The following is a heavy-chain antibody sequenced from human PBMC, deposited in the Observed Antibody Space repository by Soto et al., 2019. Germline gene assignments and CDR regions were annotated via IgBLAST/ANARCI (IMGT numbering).Heavy chain of an antibody. CDR1: GYTFATYA. V-gene: IGHV1-3*05. J-gene: IGHJ3*02. Sequence: QVQLVQSGAEEKKPGASVKVACKASGYTFATYAMNWVRQAPGQRLEWMGWINAGNGNTKYSQKFQGRVTITRDTSASTVYMELSGLRSEDTAVYYCARGSRVPTLGAFDIGGQGTMVTVS. D-gene: IGHD7-27*01. CDR2: INAGNGNT. CDR3: ARGSRVPTLGAFDI.